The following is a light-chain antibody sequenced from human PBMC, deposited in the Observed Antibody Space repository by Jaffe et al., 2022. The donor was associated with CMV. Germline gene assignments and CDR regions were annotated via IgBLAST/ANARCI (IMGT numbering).Light chain of an antibody. Sequence: EIVLTQSPGTLSLSPGERATLSCRASQSVTNRYLAWYQQKPGQAPRLLMYDISTRATDIPDRFSGSGSGTDFTLTISRLEPEDFAVYYCQQFTNSWTFGQGTTVEIK. V-gene: IGKV3-20*01. CDR3: QQFTNSWT. CDR1: QSVTNRY. CDR2: DIS. J-gene: IGKJ1*01.